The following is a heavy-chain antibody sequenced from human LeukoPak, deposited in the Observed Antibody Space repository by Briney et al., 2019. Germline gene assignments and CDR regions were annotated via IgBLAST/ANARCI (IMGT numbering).Heavy chain of an antibody. Sequence: PGGSLRLSCAGSGFTFSSSPMSWVRQAPGKGLEWVSAISTSGGTTYFAASVKGRFTISRDNSKNTLYLQMNSLRAEDTAVYYCAKDSSRGYSGYDLLPDFDYWGQGTLVTVSS. D-gene: IGHD5-12*01. V-gene: IGHV3-23*01. CDR1: GFTFSSSP. J-gene: IGHJ4*02. CDR2: ISTSGGTT. CDR3: AKDSSRGYSGYDLLPDFDY.